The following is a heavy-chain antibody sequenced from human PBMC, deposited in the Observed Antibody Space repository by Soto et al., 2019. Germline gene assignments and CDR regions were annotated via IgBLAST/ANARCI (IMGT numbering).Heavy chain of an antibody. D-gene: IGHD3-16*01. Sequence: ASETLSLTCSVSGDSVSSGDYYWSWIRQPPGKGLEWIGHVYFSGSTNYIPSLKSRLTMSVDTAKNQFSLKLNPVTAADTAVYYCARIPVDTYMIYWSDPWGQGTQVTVSS. V-gene: IGHV4-61*08. J-gene: IGHJ5*02. CDR1: GDSVSSGDYY. CDR3: ARIPVDTYMIYWSDP. CDR2: VYFSGST.